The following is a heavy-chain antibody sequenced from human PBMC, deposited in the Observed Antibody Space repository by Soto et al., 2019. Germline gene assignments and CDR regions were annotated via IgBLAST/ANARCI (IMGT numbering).Heavy chain of an antibody. CDR3: VYDCISTSCYGYDYYGMDV. CDR1: GFSVTTSGVG. CDR2: IYWDDDK. Sequence: QITLKESGPTLVKPTQTLTLTCTLFGFSVTTSGVGVAWIRQPPGKALEWLALIYWDDDKRYSSFLSSRLTLTQDTSENQVVPTMTNMDSVDTATYYSVYDCISTSCYGYDYYGMDVGGQGTTVTVS. D-gene: IGHD2-2*01. V-gene: IGHV2-5*02. J-gene: IGHJ6*02.